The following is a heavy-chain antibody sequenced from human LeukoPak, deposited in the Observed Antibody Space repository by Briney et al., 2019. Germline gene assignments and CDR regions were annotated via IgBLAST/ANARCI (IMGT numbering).Heavy chain of an antibody. J-gene: IGHJ4*02. CDR2: IYPSDSDT. CDR1: GYRFTTYW. V-gene: IGHV5-51*01. Sequence: GESLKISCKGSGYRFTTYWIVWVRQMPGKGLEWMGIIYPSDSDTRYSPPFQGQVTVSVDRSISTAYLQWSSLKASDTAMYFCARSLTVASGVDYWGQGTLVTVSS. CDR3: ARSLTVASGVDY. D-gene: IGHD1-26*01.